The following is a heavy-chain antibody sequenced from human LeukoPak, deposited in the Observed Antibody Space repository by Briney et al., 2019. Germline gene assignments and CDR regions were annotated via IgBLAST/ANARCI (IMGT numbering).Heavy chain of an antibody. Sequence: PGGSLRLSCAASGLPFSSYWMHWVRQAPGEGLVWVSVIIPDGSSTTYADSVKGRFTISRDNAKNTLYLQMNSLRAEDTAIYYCGRLGGNYEYWVQGTLVTGSS. CDR3: GRLGGNYEY. D-gene: IGHD1-26*01. J-gene: IGHJ4*02. V-gene: IGHV3-74*01. CDR2: IIPDGSST. CDR1: GLPFSSYW.